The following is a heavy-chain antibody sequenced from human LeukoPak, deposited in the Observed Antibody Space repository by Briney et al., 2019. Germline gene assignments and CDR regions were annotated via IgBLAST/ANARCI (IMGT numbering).Heavy chain of an antibody. CDR2: ISSSGTST. Sequence: GGSLRLSCAASGFTFSSYAMSWVRQAPGKGLEWVSAISSSGTSTYYADSVRGRFTISRDNSKNTLYLQMNSLRVEDTAVYYCAKEIGNSNWYYFDYWGQGTLVTVSS. CDR3: AKEIGNSNWYYFDY. V-gene: IGHV3-23*01. J-gene: IGHJ4*02. CDR1: GFTFSSYA. D-gene: IGHD6-13*01.